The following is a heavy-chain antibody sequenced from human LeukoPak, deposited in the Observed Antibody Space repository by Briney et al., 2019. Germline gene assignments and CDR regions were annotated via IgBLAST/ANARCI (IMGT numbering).Heavy chain of an antibody. D-gene: IGHD2-2*01. CDR3: AKLADLGYCSSTSCLNAFDI. Sequence: QPGGSLRLSCAASGFTFSSYGMHWVRQAPGKGLEWVAFIRYDGSNKYYADSVKGRFTISRDNSKNTLYLQMNSLRAEDTAVYYCAKLADLGYCSSTSCLNAFDIWGQGTMVTVSS. J-gene: IGHJ3*02. CDR1: GFTFSSYG. V-gene: IGHV3-30*02. CDR2: IRYDGSNK.